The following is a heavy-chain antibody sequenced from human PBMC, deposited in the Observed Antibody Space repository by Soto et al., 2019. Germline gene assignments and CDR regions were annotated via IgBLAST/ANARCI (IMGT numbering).Heavy chain of an antibody. Sequence: QVQLVQSGAEVEKPGASVKVSCKASGYTFTIYAIHWVRQAPGQRLEWMGWINAANVNTKYSQKFQVRVTITRDTSASTAYLELSSLRAEDTAVYYCARVGVVRGVMPDFCGQGTLVTVSS. CDR1: GYTFTIYA. CDR3: ARVGVVRGVMPDF. CDR2: INAANVNT. J-gene: IGHJ4*02. V-gene: IGHV1-3*01. D-gene: IGHD3-10*01.